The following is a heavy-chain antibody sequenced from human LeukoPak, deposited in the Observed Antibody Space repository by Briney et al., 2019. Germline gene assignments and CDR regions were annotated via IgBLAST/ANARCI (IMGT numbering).Heavy chain of an antibody. D-gene: IGHD3-22*01. V-gene: IGHV3-23*01. CDR3: AKRPARYYDSSGPLDY. J-gene: IGHJ4*02. Sequence: GGSLRLSCAASGFTFSSYAMSWVRQAPGKGLEWASAINYSGGSTYYADSVKGRFTISRDNSKNTLYLQMNSLRAEDTAVYYCAKRPARYYDSSGPLDYWGQGTLVTVSS. CDR1: GFTFSSYA. CDR2: INYSGGST.